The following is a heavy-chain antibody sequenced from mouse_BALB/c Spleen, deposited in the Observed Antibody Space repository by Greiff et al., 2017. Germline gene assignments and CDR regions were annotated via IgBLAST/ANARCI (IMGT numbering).Heavy chain of an antibody. CDR2: ISSGGSYT. J-gene: IGHJ1*01. Sequence: DVKLVESGGGLVKPGGSLKLSCAASGFTFSSYTMSWVRQTPEKRLEWVATISSGGSYTYYPDSVKGRFTISRDNAKNTLYLQMSSLKSEDTAMYYCTRVVTSYWYFDVWGAGTTVTVSS. V-gene: IGHV5-6-4*01. CDR1: GFTFSSYT. CDR3: TRVVTSYWYFDV. D-gene: IGHD2-2*01.